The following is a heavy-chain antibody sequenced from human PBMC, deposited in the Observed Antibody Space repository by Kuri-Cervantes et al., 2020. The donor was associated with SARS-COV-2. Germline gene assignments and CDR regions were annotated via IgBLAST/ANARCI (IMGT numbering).Heavy chain of an antibody. Sequence: SQTLSLTCAVYGGSFSGYYWSWTRQPPGKGLEWIGEINHSGSTNYNPSLKSRVTISVDTSKSQFSLNLTSVTAADTAVYYCARSPPPIVGAPFDYWGQGTLVTVSS. V-gene: IGHV4-34*01. CDR2: INHSGST. D-gene: IGHD1-26*01. J-gene: IGHJ4*02. CDR3: ARSPPPIVGAPFDY. CDR1: GGSFSGYY.